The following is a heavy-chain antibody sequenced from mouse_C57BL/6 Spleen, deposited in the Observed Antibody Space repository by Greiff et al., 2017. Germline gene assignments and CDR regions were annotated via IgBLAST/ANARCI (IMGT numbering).Heavy chain of an antibody. D-gene: IGHD1-1*01. J-gene: IGHJ4*01. CDR3: AKGGYGSSSAYAMDY. CDR2: IWRGGST. CDR1: GFSLTSYG. V-gene: IGHV2-5*01. Sequence: QVQLKESGPGLVQPSQSLSITCTVSGFSLTSYGVHWVRQSPGKGLEWLGVIWRGGSTDYNAAFMSRLSITKDNSKSQVFFKMNSLQADDTAIYYCAKGGYGSSSAYAMDYWGQGTSVTVSS.